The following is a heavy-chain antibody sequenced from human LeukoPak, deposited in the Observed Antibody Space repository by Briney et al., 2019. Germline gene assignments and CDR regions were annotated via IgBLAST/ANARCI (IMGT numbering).Heavy chain of an antibody. D-gene: IGHD3-10*01. J-gene: IGHJ4*02. CDR1: GFTFSSYA. CDR3: AKGDLGELSLFDY. CDR2: ISGSGGST. V-gene: IGHV3-23*01. Sequence: PGGSLRLSCAASGFTFSSYAMSWVRQAPGKGLEWVSAISGSGGSTYYADSVKGRFTISRDNSKNTLYLQMNSRRAEDTAVYYCAKGDLGELSLFDYWGQGTLVTVSS.